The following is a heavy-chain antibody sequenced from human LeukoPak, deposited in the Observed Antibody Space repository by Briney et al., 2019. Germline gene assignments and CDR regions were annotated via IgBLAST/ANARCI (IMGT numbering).Heavy chain of an antibody. V-gene: IGHV4-38-2*01. CDR1: DYSISSGYY. CDR3: ATGRRELLGVDY. J-gene: IGHJ4*02. Sequence: SETLSLTCAVSDYSISSGYYWGWIRQPPGKGMDWIGTSYHSGSAHYNPSLKSRVTISVDTSKNQFSLELSSVTAADTAVYYCATGRRELLGVDYWGQGTLVTVSS. CDR2: SYHSGSA. D-gene: IGHD1-7*01.